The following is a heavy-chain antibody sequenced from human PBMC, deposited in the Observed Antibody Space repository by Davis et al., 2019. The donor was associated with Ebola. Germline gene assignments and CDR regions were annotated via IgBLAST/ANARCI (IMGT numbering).Heavy chain of an antibody. Sequence: PGGSLRLSCAASGFTFSSYSMNWVRQAPGKGLEWVSSISSSSSYIYYADSVKGRFTISRDNAKNSLYLQMNSLRAEDTAVYYCARRGYCSSTSCPLGEYYGMDVWGQGTTVTVSS. CDR1: GFTFSSYS. D-gene: IGHD2-2*01. J-gene: IGHJ6*02. CDR3: ARRGYCSSTSCPLGEYYGMDV. V-gene: IGHV3-21*01. CDR2: ISSSSSYI.